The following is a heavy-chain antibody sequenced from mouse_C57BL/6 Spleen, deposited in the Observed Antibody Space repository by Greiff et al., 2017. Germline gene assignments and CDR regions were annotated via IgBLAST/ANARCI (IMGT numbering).Heavy chain of an antibody. Sequence: VQLQQPGAELVKPGASVKMSCKASGYTFTSYWITWVKQRPGQGLEWIGDIYPGSGSTNYNEKFKSKATLTVDTSSSTAYMQLSSLTSEDSAVYYCARGGQLRLPYAMDYWGQGTSVTVAS. CDR1: GYTFTSYW. V-gene: IGHV1-55*01. CDR3: ARGGQLRLPYAMDY. J-gene: IGHJ4*01. D-gene: IGHD3-2*02. CDR2: IYPGSGST.